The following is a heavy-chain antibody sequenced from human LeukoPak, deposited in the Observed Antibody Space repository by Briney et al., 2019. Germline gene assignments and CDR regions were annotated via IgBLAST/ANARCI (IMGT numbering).Heavy chain of an antibody. CDR2: IHRSGST. V-gene: IGHV4-34*01. CDR3: ASRDTATGLD. Sequence: SETLSLTCAVYGGSFSGYYWSWIRQPPGKGLEWIGEIHRSGSTNYNPSLKSRVTISVDTSKNQFSLKLSSVTAADTAVYYCASRDTATGLDWGQGTLVTVSS. CDR1: GGSFSGYY. D-gene: IGHD5-18*01. J-gene: IGHJ4*02.